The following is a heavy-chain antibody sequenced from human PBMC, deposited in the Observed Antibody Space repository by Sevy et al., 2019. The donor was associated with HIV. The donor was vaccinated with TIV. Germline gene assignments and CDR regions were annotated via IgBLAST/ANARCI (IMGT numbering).Heavy chain of an antibody. CDR1: GFTFDDYG. CDR2: INWNGGST. J-gene: IGHJ6*02. D-gene: IGHD5-18*01. Sequence: GGSLRLSCAASGFTFDDYGMSWVRQAPGKGLEWVSGINWNGGSTRYADSVKGRFTISRDNAKNSLYLQVNSMRAEDTALYYCARHGYGYGYHALLDYYYGMDVWGQGTTVTVSS. V-gene: IGHV3-20*04. CDR3: ARHGYGYGYHALLDYYYGMDV.